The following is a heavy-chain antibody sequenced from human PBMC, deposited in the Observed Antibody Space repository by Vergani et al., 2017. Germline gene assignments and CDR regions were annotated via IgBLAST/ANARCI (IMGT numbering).Heavy chain of an antibody. CDR1: GFTFSSYA. J-gene: IGHJ4*02. D-gene: IGHD6-19*01. CDR2: ISGSGGNT. CDR3: AKEFWGSSGWYRGPFDY. V-gene: IGHV3-23*01. Sequence: EVQLLESGGGLVQPGGSLRLSCAASGFTFSSYAMSWVRQVPGKGLEWVSGISGSGGNTYYANSVKGRFTISRDNSKNTLYLQMNSLRADDTAVYYCAKEFWGSSGWYRGPFDYWGQGTLVTVSS.